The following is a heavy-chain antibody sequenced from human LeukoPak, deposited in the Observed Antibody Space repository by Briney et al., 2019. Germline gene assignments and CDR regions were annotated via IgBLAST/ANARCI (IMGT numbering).Heavy chain of an antibody. V-gene: IGHV1-46*01. CDR1: GYTFTSYY. D-gene: IGHD3-22*01. CDR3: ARVAQHRYYYDSSAYRYYFDY. CDR2: INPSGGST. J-gene: IGHJ4*02. Sequence: GASVKVSCKASGYTFTSYYMHWVRQAPGQGLEWMGIINPSGGSTSYAQKFQGRVTMTTETSTSTAYMEVRSLRSDDRAVYYCARVAQHRYYYDSSAYRYYFDYWGQGTLVTVSS.